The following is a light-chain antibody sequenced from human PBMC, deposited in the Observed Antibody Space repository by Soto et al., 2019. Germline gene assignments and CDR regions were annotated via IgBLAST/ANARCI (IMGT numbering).Light chain of an antibody. V-gene: IGKV3-20*01. CDR1: QSVSSNY. CDR2: GAS. J-gene: IGKJ4*01. CDR3: QQYGSLVT. Sequence: EIVLTQSPGTLSLSPGERATLSCRASQSVSSNYLGWYQQKPGQAPRLLIFGASIRATGIPDGFSGSGSGTDFTLTISGLEPEDFAVYYCQQYGSLVTFGGGTKLEIK.